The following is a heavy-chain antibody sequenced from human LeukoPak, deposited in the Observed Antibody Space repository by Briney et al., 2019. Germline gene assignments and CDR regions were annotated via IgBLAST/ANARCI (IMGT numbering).Heavy chain of an antibody. Sequence: GESLKISCKGSGYSFTSYWIGWVRQMPGKGLEWVGRIKSKAQSYTTDYAASVKGRFTISRDDAKNSLYLQMNSLKTEDTAVYYCARDGHTSLDYWGQGTLVTVSS. CDR1: GYSFTSYW. D-gene: IGHD3-16*02. CDR3: ARDGHTSLDY. V-gene: IGHV3-72*01. J-gene: IGHJ4*02. CDR2: IKSKAQSYTT.